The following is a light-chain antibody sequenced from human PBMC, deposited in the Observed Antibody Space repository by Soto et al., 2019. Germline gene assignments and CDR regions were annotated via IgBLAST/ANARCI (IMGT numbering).Light chain of an antibody. J-gene: IGKJ4*01. Sequence: EIVMTQSPATLSVSPGERATLSCRASQSVSSNLAWYQQKPGQAPRLLIYGASTRATGIPARFSGSGSGTEFTLTISSLQSEDFAVYYCQQRNDWPPATFGGGTKVEIK. CDR2: GAS. CDR3: QQRNDWPPAT. V-gene: IGKV3-15*01. CDR1: QSVSSN.